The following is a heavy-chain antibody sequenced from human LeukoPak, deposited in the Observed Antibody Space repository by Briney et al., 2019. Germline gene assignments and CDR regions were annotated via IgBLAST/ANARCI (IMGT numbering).Heavy chain of an antibody. J-gene: IGHJ4*02. CDR3: ASVSSWGYHFDY. Sequence: GGSLRLSCAASGFTVSSNSMSWVRQAPGKGLEWVSVINSGGGTYYTDSVKGRFTISRDNSKNTLYLQMNSLRAEDTAVYYCASVSSWGYHFDYWGQGTLVTVSS. CDR2: INSGGGT. CDR1: GFTVSSNS. V-gene: IGHV3-53*01. D-gene: IGHD2-2*01.